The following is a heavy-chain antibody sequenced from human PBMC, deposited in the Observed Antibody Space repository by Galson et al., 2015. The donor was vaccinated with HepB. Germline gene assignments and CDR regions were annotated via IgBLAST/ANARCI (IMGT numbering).Heavy chain of an antibody. V-gene: IGHV3-7*01. Sequence: SLRLSCAASGFTFSMYWMNWVRQAPGKGLEWVANIKQDGSEKYHVDSVKGRFTISRDNTKNSLYLQMSSLRAEDAAVYYCARDCDPSARPLWYFDLWGRGTLVTVSS. CDR2: IKQDGSEK. J-gene: IGHJ2*01. CDR3: ARDCDPSARPLWYFDL. CDR1: GFTFSMYW.